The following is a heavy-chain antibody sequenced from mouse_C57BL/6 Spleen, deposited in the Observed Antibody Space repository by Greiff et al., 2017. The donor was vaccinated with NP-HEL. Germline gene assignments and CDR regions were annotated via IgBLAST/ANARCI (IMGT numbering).Heavy chain of an antibody. V-gene: IGHV5-9-1*02. CDR2: ISSGGDYI. Sequence: EVKLMESGEGLVKPGGSLKLSCAASGFTFSSYAMSWVRQTPEKRLEWVAYISSGGDYIYYADTVKGRFTISRDNARNTLYLQMSSLKSEDTAMYYCTRAPYYSNYEGIYYAMDYWGQGTSVTVSS. CDR3: TRAPYYSNYEGIYYAMDY. CDR1: GFTFSSYA. J-gene: IGHJ4*01. D-gene: IGHD2-5*01.